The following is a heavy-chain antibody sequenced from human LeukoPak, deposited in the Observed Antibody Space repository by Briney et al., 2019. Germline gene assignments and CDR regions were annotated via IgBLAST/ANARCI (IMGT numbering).Heavy chain of an antibody. CDR2: IYTSGST. J-gene: IGHJ3*02. D-gene: IGHD3-22*01. CDR3: ARARNYYDSSDYYYEGDAFDI. V-gene: IGHV4-4*07. CDR1: GGSISSYY. Sequence: SETLSLTCTVSGGSISSYYWSWIRQPAGKGLEWIGRIYTSGSTNYNPSLKSRDTMSVDTSKNQFSLKLSSVTAADTAVYFCARARNYYDSSDYYYEGDAFDIWGQGTMVTVSS.